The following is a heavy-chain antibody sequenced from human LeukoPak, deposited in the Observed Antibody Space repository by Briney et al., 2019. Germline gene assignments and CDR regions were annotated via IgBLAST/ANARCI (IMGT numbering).Heavy chain of an antibody. CDR1: GYTFTSYG. J-gene: IGHJ6*03. CDR3: ARGISSSNSCYYMDV. V-gene: IGHV1-18*01. D-gene: IGHD6-13*01. Sequence: GSVKVPCKASGYTFTSYGITWVRQAPGQGLEWMGWISAYNGHTNYAQKLQGRVTMTTDSSTSTAYMELRSLRSDDTAVYYCARGISSSNSCYYMDVWGKGTTVTVSS. CDR2: ISAYNGHT.